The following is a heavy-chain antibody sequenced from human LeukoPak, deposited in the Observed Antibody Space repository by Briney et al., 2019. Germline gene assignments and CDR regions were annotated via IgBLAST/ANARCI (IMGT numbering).Heavy chain of an antibody. V-gene: IGHV4-39*01. CDR1: GGSISSSSYY. D-gene: IGHD6-13*01. Sequence: PSETLSLTCTVSGGSISSSSYYWGWIRQPPGKELEWIGSIYYSGSTYYNPSLKSRVTISVDTSKNQFSLKLSSVTAADTAVYYCASTIAAAGTPYNRFDPWGQGTLVTVSS. CDR3: ASTIAAAGTPYNRFDP. CDR2: IYYSGST. J-gene: IGHJ5*02.